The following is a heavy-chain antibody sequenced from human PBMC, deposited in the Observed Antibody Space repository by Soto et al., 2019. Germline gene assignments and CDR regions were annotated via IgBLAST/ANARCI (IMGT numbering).Heavy chain of an antibody. Sequence: EVQLLESGGGLVQPGGSLRLSCAASGFTFSSYAMSWVRQAPGKGLEWVSAISGSGGSTYYADSVKGRFTISRDNSKNTLYLQMNSPRAEDTAVYYCAKIPHSSSWYLDAFDIWGQGTMVTVSS. J-gene: IGHJ3*02. V-gene: IGHV3-23*01. D-gene: IGHD6-13*01. CDR2: ISGSGGST. CDR1: GFTFSSYA. CDR3: AKIPHSSSWYLDAFDI.